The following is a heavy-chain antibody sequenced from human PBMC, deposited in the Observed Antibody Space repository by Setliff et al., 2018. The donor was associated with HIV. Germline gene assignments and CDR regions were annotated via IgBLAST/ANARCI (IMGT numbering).Heavy chain of an antibody. Sequence: GSLRLSCAASGFTVSSNSMSWVRQAPGKGLEWVSSISTGGHFIYYADSVKGRFTISRDNARKSVYLQMNSLRGEDTAVYYCARVMIGYSGYDAFDYWGQGTLVTVSS. J-gene: IGHJ4*02. CDR3: ARVMIGYSGYDAFDY. D-gene: IGHD5-12*01. CDR2: ISTGGHFI. CDR1: GFTVSSNS. V-gene: IGHV3-21*01.